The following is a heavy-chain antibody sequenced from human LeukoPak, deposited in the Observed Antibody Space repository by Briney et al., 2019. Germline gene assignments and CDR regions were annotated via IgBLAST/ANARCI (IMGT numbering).Heavy chain of an antibody. CDR3: VRDRPPYYDFWSGLDY. CDR1: GFTFGSYA. J-gene: IGHJ4*02. D-gene: IGHD3-3*01. V-gene: IGHV3-30-3*01. CDR2: ISYDGSNK. Sequence: GRSLRLSCAASGFTFGSYAMHWVRQAPGKGLEWGAVISYDGSNKYYADPVKGRFTISRDNSKNTLYLQMSSLRADDTAVYYCVRDRPPYYDFWSGLDYWGQGTLVTVSS.